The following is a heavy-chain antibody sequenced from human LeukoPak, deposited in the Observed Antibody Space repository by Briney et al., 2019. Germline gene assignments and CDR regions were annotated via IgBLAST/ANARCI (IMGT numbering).Heavy chain of an antibody. V-gene: IGHV3-30*01. CDR2: ISYDGSNK. D-gene: IGHD6-13*01. J-gene: IGHJ4*02. CDR3: ARDSAGNDY. CDR1: GFTFSSYA. Sequence: GGSLRLSCAASGFTFSSYAMHWVRQAPGKGLEWVAVISYDGSNKYYADSVKGRFTISRDNSKNTLYLQMNSLRAEDTAVYYCARDSAGNDYWGQGTLATVSS.